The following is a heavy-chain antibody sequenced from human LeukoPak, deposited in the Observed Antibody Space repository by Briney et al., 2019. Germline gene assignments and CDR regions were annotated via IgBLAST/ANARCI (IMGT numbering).Heavy chain of an antibody. Sequence: GGSLRLSCVASGFPFDRYWMSWVRQAPGKGLEWVANIKHDGSEKNFVDSVKGRFTISRDNAENSPFLQMNSLSADDTAVYFCARQPIYEAYFDFWGQGTLVTVSS. D-gene: IGHD3-16*01. CDR1: GFPFDRYW. V-gene: IGHV3-7*01. CDR2: IKHDGSEK. J-gene: IGHJ4*02. CDR3: ARQPIYEAYFDF.